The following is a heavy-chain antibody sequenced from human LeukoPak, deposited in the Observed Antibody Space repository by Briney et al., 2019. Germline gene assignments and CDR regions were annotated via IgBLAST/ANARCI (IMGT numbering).Heavy chain of an antibody. CDR2: INHTGST. D-gene: IGHD6-19*01. J-gene: IGHJ6*03. Sequence: SETLSLTCAVYGGSLSVSGYYWSWIRQPPGKGLDWIGEINHTGSTNYNPSLKSRVTISVDTSKNQFSLKLSSVTATDTAVYYCATHPYSNGNNDYNMDVWGQGTTVTVSS. CDR1: GGSLSVSGYY. CDR3: ATHPYSNGNNDYNMDV. V-gene: IGHV4-34*01.